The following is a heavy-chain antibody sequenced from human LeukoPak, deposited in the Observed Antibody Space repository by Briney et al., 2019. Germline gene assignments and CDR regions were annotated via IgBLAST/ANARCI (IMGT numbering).Heavy chain of an antibody. V-gene: IGHV1-69*01. D-gene: IGHD5-12*01. CDR3: ARPGRGRYSGYDWFPYYFDY. CDR1: GGTFSSYA. Sequence: SVKVSCKXSGGTFSSYAISWVRQAPGQGLERMGGIIPIFGTANYAQKFQGRVTITADESTSTAYMELSSLRSEDTAVYYCARPGRGRYSGYDWFPYYFDYWGQGTLVTVSS. J-gene: IGHJ4*02. CDR2: IIPIFGTA.